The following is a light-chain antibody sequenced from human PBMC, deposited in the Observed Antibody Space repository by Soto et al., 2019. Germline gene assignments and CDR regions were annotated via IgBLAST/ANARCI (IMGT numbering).Light chain of an antibody. J-gene: IGLJ1*01. V-gene: IGLV2-14*01. Sequence: QSALTQPASVSGSPGQSITISCTGTGSDVGGYNYVSWYQHHPGKAPKLMIYEVTNRPSGVSNRFSGSKSGNTASLTISGLQAEDEADYYCSSYTSSSTPDVFGTGTKVTVL. CDR3: SSYTSSSTPDV. CDR2: EVT. CDR1: GSDVGGYNY.